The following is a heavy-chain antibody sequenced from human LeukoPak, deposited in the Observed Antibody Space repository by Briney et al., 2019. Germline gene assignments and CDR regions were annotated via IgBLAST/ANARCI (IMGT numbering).Heavy chain of an antibody. Sequence: PGGSLRLSCAASGFTFSSYWMSWVRQAPGKGLEWVANIKQDGSEKYYVDSVKGRFTISRDNAKNSLYLQMNSLRAEDTAVYYCARDLSGVRGALNWFDPWGQGTLVTVSS. D-gene: IGHD3-10*01. J-gene: IGHJ5*02. CDR2: IKQDGSEK. V-gene: IGHV3-7*01. CDR1: GFTFSSYW. CDR3: ARDLSGVRGALNWFDP.